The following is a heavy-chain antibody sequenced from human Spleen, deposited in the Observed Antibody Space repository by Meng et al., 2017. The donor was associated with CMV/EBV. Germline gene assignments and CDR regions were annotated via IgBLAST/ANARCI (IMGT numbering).Heavy chain of an antibody. Sequence: GESLKISCAASGFTFSSYSMNWVRQAPGKGLEWVSVIYSDGSDTYYADSVKGRFIMSRDNSKNTLYLEMRSLRADDTAVYYCARDWSSNGPYYFDSWGQGTLVTVSS. J-gene: IGHJ4*02. CDR3: ARDWSSNGPYYFDS. CDR1: GFTFSSYS. CDR2: IYSDGSDT. V-gene: IGHV3-23*03. D-gene: IGHD2-8*01.